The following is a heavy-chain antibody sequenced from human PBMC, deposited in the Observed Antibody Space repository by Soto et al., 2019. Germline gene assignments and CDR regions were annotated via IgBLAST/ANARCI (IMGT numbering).Heavy chain of an antibody. D-gene: IGHD2-15*01. CDR1: GYSFTSYW. Sequence: GESLKISCKGSGYSFTSYWIGCVRQLPGKGLEWMGLLYPGDSGSRYSPSFQGQVTISADQSIITAYLQWSSLKASDTAMYYCARPALGDIVIDHWGQGTPVTVSS. J-gene: IGHJ4*02. V-gene: IGHV5-51*01. CDR3: ARPALGDIVIDH. CDR2: LYPGDSGS.